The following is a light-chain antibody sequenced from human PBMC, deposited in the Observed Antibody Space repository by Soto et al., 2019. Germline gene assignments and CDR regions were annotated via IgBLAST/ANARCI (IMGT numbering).Light chain of an antibody. J-gene: IGKJ4*01. CDR1: HGISSY. V-gene: IGKV1-9*01. Sequence: IQLTQSPSFLSASVGDRVTITCRASHGISSYLAWYEQKPGKVPKLLIYVASTLHSGVPSRFSGSRSGTEFTLTISSLQAADFATYYCQQVNSYPLSFGGGTKGEIK. CDR3: QQVNSYPLS. CDR2: VAS.